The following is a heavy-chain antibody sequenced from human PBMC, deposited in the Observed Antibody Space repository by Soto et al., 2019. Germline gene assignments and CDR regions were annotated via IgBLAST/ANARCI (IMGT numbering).Heavy chain of an antibody. CDR1: GGSISSYY. CDR2: IYYSGST. CDR3: ARRYSSAFDI. V-gene: IGHV4-59*08. J-gene: IGHJ3*02. Sequence: SETLSITCTVTGGSISSYYWRWIRQPPGKGLEWIGYIYYSGSTNYNPSLKSRVTISVDPSKNQFSLKLSSVTAADTAVYYCARRYSSAFDIWGQGTMVTVSS. D-gene: IGHD6-13*01.